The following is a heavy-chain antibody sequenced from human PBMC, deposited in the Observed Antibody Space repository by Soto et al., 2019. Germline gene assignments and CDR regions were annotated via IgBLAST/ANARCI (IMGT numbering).Heavy chain of an antibody. D-gene: IGHD6-13*01. Sequence: QVQLVQSGAEVKKPGASVKVSCKASGYTFTGYYMHWVRQAPGQGLEWMGWINPNSGGTNYAQKFQGRVTMTRDTSISTAYMELSRLRSDDTTVYYCARVGRTKAAANWFDPWGQGTLVTVSS. CDR1: GYTFTGYY. CDR3: ARVGRTKAAANWFDP. CDR2: INPNSGGT. J-gene: IGHJ5*02. V-gene: IGHV1-2*02.